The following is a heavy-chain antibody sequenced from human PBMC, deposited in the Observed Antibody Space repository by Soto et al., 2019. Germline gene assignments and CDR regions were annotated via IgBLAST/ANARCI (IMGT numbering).Heavy chain of an antibody. CDR1: GFTFSSYS. J-gene: IGHJ3*02. Sequence: EVQLVESGGGLVQPGGSLRLSCAASGFTFSSYSMNWVRQSPGRGLEWVSYIRDSSSLIFYADSVKGRFTISTDNAKNSLYLQMDSLRDEDTAVYYCARDLQYAFDIWGQGTMVTVSS. CDR2: IRDSSSLI. V-gene: IGHV3-48*02. CDR3: ARDLQYAFDI.